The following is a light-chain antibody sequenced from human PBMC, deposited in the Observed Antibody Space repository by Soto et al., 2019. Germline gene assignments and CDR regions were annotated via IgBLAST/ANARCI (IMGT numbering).Light chain of an antibody. V-gene: IGLV2-14*01. CDR2: EVS. CDR1: SSVVGGYNH. J-gene: IGLJ1*01. Sequence: QSALTQPASVSESPGQSITISCAGTSSVVGGYNHVSWYQQHADKAPKLLIHEVSNRPSGVSNRFSGSKSGNTASLTISGLQAEDEADYYCTSYTSISTYVFGTGTKGTVL. CDR3: TSYTSISTYV.